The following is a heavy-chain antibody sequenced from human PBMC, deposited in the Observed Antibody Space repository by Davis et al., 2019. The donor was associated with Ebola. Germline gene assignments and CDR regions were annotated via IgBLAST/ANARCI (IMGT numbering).Heavy chain of an antibody. V-gene: IGHV3-48*04. CDR2: ISSSSSTI. Sequence: PGGSLTLSCAASGFTFSSYSMNWVRQAPGKGLEWVSYISSSSSTIYYADSVKGRFTISRDNAKNTLFLQMNSLRAEDTAVYYCARDGREDFDYWGQGTLVTVSS. J-gene: IGHJ4*02. CDR1: GFTFSSYS. D-gene: IGHD1-26*01. CDR3: ARDGREDFDY.